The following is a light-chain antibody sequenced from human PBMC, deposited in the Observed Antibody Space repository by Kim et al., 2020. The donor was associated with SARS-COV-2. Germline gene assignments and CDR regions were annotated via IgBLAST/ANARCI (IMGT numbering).Light chain of an antibody. V-gene: IGKV2-28*01. J-gene: IGKJ5*01. CDR1: QSLLHSLVNNY. CDR3: MQALQTSIT. CDR2: VAS. Sequence: PASISCRSSQSLLHSLVNNYLNWYLQKPGQSPQLLIYVASNRASGVPDRFSGSGSGTDFTLKISRVETEDVGVYYCMQALQTSITFGQGTRLEIK.